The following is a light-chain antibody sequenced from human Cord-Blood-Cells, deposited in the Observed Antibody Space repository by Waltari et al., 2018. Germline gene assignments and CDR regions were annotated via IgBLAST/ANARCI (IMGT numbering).Light chain of an antibody. J-gene: IGLJ2*01. CDR2: QDS. Sequence: YALPHPPSLSVSPGQTASVTCPGHKWGDKYACWYQQKPGQSPVLVIYQDSKRPSGIPERFSGSNSGNTATLTISGTRAMDEADYYCQAWDSSTVVFGGGTKLTVL. CDR1: KWGDKY. V-gene: IGLV3-1*01. CDR3: QAWDSSTVV.